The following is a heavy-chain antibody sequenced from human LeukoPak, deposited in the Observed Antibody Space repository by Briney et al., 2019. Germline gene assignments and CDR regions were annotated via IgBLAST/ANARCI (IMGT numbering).Heavy chain of an antibody. CDR2: INHSGST. Sequence: PSETLSLTCAVYGGSFSGYYWSWIRQPPGKGLEWIGEINHSGSTNYNPSLKSRVTISVDTSKNQFSLKLSSVTAADTAVYYCARDHRMNDFWSGYLNWFDPWGQGTLVTVSS. CDR1: GGSFSGYY. V-gene: IGHV4-34*01. D-gene: IGHD3-3*01. CDR3: ARDHRMNDFWSGYLNWFDP. J-gene: IGHJ5*02.